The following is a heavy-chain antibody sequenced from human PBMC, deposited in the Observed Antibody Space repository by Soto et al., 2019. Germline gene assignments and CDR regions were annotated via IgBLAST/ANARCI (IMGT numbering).Heavy chain of an antibody. V-gene: IGHV3-48*01. CDR1: GFTFSSYS. CDR2: ITSSSSSI. CDR3: ARGDYEFAY. D-gene: IGHD4-17*01. J-gene: IGHJ4*02. Sequence: EVQLVEPGGGLVQPGGSLRLSCAASGFTFSSYSMNWVRQAPGKGLEWISYITSSSSSIYYADSVKGRFTISRDNAKNSLYLQMNSLRAEDTGVYYCARGDYEFAYWGQGTLVTVSS.